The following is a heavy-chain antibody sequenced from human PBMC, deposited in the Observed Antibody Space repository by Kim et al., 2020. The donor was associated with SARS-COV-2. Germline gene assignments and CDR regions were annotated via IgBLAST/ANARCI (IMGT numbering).Heavy chain of an antibody. Sequence: ASVKVSCKASGYTFIDYYMHWVRQASGQGLEWMGWINPNSGVTKYAQKFQGRVTMTRDTSITTAYMELSRLTSDDTAVYYCVKVAIPVAGVPGYFQHWGQGTLLTVSS. CDR1: GYTFIDYY. CDR2: INPNSGVT. CDR3: VKVAIPVAGVPGYFQH. D-gene: IGHD6-19*01. J-gene: IGHJ1*01. V-gene: IGHV1-2*02.